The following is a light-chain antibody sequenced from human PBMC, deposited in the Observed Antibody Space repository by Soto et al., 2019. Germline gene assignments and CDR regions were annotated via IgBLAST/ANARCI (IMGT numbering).Light chain of an antibody. V-gene: IGLV1-44*01. J-gene: IGLJ2*01. CDR1: TSNIGSNT. CDR2: SND. CDR3: VSWDDSLRGVV. Sequence: QSVLTQPPSASGTPGQRITISCSGSTSNIGSNTVNFYQQVTGSAPKLLIHSNDQRHSGVPDRFSGSKSGTSASLAISGLQPEDEADYYCVSWDDSLRGVVFGGGTKLTVL.